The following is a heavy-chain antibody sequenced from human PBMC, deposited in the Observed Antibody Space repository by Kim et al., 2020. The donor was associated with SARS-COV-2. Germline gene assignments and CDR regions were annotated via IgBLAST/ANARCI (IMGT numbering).Heavy chain of an antibody. V-gene: IGHV7-4-1*02. CDR3: ARDIYVSQSFPLNY. D-gene: IGHD3-10*01. Sequence: ASVKVSFKTSGYTFTTYAICWLRQAPGQGPEWMGWIDTNTGNPTYVQGFRGRFVFSVDTSVSTAYFEISSLKIEDTAVYYCARDIYVSQSFPLNYWGQGTLVTVSS. J-gene: IGHJ4*02. CDR2: IDTNTGNP. CDR1: GYTFTTYA.